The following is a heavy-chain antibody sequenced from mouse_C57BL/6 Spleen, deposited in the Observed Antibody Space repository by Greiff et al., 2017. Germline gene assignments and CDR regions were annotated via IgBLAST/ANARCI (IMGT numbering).Heavy chain of an antibody. CDR2: IYPGDGDT. CDR3: ARIWGYFDV. CDR1: GYAFSSSW. D-gene: IGHD1-1*02. V-gene: IGHV1-82*01. Sequence: QVQLKESGPELVKPGASVKISCKASGYAFSSSWMNWVKQRPGKGLEWIGRIYPGDGDTNYNGKFKGKATLTADKSSSTAYMQLSSLTSEDSAVYFCARIWGYFDVWGTGTTVTVSS. J-gene: IGHJ1*03.